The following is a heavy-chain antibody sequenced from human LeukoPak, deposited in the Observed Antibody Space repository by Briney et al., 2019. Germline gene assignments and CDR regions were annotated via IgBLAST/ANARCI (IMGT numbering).Heavy chain of an antibody. CDR1: GGSISSYY. CDR3: ATSRDLTGDLPYNYYYGMDV. CDR2: IYYSGST. Sequence: SETLSLTCTVPGGSISSYYWSWIRQPPGKGLEWIGYIYYSGSTNYNPSLKSRVTISVDTSKSQFSLKLSSVTAADTAVYYCATSRDLTGDLPYNYYYGMDVWGQGTTVTVSS. V-gene: IGHV4-59*01. D-gene: IGHD7-27*01. J-gene: IGHJ6*02.